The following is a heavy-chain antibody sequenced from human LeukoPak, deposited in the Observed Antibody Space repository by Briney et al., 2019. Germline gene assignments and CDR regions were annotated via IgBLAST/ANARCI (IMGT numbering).Heavy chain of an antibody. CDR3: AKVFLCSGGSCYGQYYFDY. CDR1: GFTFSSYA. D-gene: IGHD2-15*01. CDR2: SSGSGGST. V-gene: IGHV3-23*01. J-gene: IGHJ4*02. Sequence: GGSLRLSCAASGFTFSSYAMSWARQAPGQGLEWGAASSGSGGSTYYTDSVKGRFTISRDNSKNTLYLQMNSLRAEDTAVYYCAKVFLCSGGSCYGQYYFDYWGQGALVTVSS.